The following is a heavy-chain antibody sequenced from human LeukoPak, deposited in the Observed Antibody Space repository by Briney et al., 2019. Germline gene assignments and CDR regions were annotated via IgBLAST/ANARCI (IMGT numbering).Heavy chain of an antibody. Sequence: PSETLSLTCAVYGGSFSGYYWSWIRQPPGKGLEWIGEINHSGSTNYNPSLKSRVTISVDTSKNQFSLKLSSVTAADTAVYYCARGGRNSILTGIYYFDYWGQGTLVSVSS. CDR1: GGSFSGYY. CDR2: INHSGST. J-gene: IGHJ4*02. V-gene: IGHV4-34*01. D-gene: IGHD3-9*01. CDR3: ARGGRNSILTGIYYFDY.